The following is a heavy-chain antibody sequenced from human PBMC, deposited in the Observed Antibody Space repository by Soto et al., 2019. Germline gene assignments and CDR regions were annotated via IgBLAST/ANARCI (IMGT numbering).Heavy chain of an antibody. CDR1: GYTFTSYA. J-gene: IGHJ3*02. V-gene: IGHV1-3*01. CDR3: AREGIVVVPAGPSDAFDI. Sequence: GASVKVSCKASGYTFTSYAMHWVRQAPGQRLEWMGWINAGNGNTKYSQKFQGRVTMTRDTSTSTVYMELSSLRSEDTAVYYCAREGIVVVPAGPSDAFDIWGQGTMVTVSS. CDR2: INAGNGNT. D-gene: IGHD2-2*01.